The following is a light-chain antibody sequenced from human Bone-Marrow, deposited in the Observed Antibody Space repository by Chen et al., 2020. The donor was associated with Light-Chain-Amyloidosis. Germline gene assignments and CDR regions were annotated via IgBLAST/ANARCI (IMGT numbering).Light chain of an antibody. CDR1: SSNIGAGFD. V-gene: IGLV1-40*01. J-gene: IGLJ2*01. CDR2: ANN. Sequence: QSVLTQPPSVSGAPGQRVTISCTGSSSNIGAGFDVHWYQRLPGTAPKLLIYANNNRPSGVPGRFSGSKSGTSASLAITGLQAEDEADYYGQSYDNSLSGSRIFGGGTKLTVL. CDR3: QSYDNSLSGSRI.